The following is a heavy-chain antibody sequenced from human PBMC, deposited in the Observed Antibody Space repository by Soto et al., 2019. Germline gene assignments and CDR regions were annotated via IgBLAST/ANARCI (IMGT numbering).Heavy chain of an antibody. Sequence: PGGSLRLSCSASGFTFSDYGMHWVRQAPGKGLEYVSGISNNGGSTYYANSVKGRFIISRDNSKNTLYLQMASLRTEDMAVYYCARQYCSSTSCPDATPLSEENYYYYGMDVWGQGPTVTVSS. CDR3: ARQYCSSTSCPDATPLSEENYYYYGMDV. J-gene: IGHJ6*02. CDR1: GFTFSDYG. V-gene: IGHV3-64*01. CDR2: ISNNGGST. D-gene: IGHD2-2*01.